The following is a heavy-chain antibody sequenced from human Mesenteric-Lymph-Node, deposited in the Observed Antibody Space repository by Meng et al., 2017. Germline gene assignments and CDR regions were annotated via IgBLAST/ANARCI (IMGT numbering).Heavy chain of an antibody. V-gene: IGHV3-21*01. CDR3: ARDQYQFNWFDP. D-gene: IGHD2-2*01. Sequence: GESLKISCAASGFTFSNYAMNWVRQAPGKGLEWVSGLSSSGDSTFYADSVRGRFTISRDNAKNSLYLQMNSLRAEDTAVYYCARDQYQFNWFDPWGQGTLVTVSS. CDR1: GFTFSNYA. CDR2: LSSSGDST. J-gene: IGHJ5*02.